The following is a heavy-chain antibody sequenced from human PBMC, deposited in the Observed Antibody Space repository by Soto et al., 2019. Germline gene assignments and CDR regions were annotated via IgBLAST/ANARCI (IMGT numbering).Heavy chain of an antibody. CDR1: GFTFSSYS. CDR2: ISSSSSTI. CDR3: ARARLWFGEFSGNWFDP. J-gene: IGHJ5*02. Sequence: PGGSLRLSCAASGFTFSSYSMNWVRQAPGKGLEWVSYISSSSSTIYYADSVKGRFTISRDNAKNSLYLQMNSLRDEDTAVYYCARARLWFGEFSGNWFDPWGQGTLVNVS. D-gene: IGHD3-10*01. V-gene: IGHV3-48*02.